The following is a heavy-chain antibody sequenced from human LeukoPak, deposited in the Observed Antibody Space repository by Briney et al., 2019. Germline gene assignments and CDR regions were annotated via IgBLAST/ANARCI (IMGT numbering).Heavy chain of an antibody. J-gene: IGHJ3*02. CDR1: GGTFSSYA. Sequence: SVKVSCKASGGTFSSYAISWVRQAPGQGLEWMGGIIPIFGTANYAQKFQGRVTITADESTSTAYMELSSLRSEDTAVYYCARTPGYDFWSGPPPNAFDIWGQGTMVTVSS. CDR2: IIPIFGTA. V-gene: IGHV1-69*13. D-gene: IGHD3-3*01. CDR3: ARTPGYDFWSGPPPNAFDI.